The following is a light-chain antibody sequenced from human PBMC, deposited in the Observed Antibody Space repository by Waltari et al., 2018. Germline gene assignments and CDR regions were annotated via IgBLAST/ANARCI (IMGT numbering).Light chain of an antibody. J-gene: IGKJ1*01. CDR3: QQYYSYPWT. Sequence: IQLTQSPYSLSASVGDRVTIACRASQDINNDLAWYQQKPGKAPKLLIYYASSLQSGVPSRFSGSGSGTDFTLTISSLQPEDFATYHCQQYYSYPWTFGQGTKVEIK. CDR1: QDINND. V-gene: IGKV1-13*02. CDR2: YAS.